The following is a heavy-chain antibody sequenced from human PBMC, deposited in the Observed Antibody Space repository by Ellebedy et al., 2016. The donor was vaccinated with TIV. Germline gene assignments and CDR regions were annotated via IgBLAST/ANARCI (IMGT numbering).Heavy chain of an antibody. CDR2: ISWNSGAI. Sequence: SLKISCAASGFTFDDYAMQWVRQAPGKGLEWVAGISWNSGAIGYADSVKGRFTISRDNARNALYLQMNSMRVEDTAFYYCARAEYGSRSFSDYGGQGTLVTVSS. J-gene: IGHJ4*02. CDR1: GFTFDDYA. D-gene: IGHD3-10*01. CDR3: ARAEYGSRSFSDY. V-gene: IGHV3-9*01.